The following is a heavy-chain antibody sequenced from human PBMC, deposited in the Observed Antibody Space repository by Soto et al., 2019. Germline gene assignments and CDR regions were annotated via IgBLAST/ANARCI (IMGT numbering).Heavy chain of an antibody. CDR2: IWYDGTKK. Sequence: PGGSLRLSWAASGFTFSSYGMHWVRQAPGKGLEWVALIWYDGTKKYYADSVKGRFTISRDNSKNTLYLEMNSLRAEDTAVYYCVTRSGDSSGYFHNWGQGTLVTVSS. J-gene: IGHJ4*02. D-gene: IGHD3-22*01. CDR1: GFTFSSYG. V-gene: IGHV3-33*01. CDR3: VTRSGDSSGYFHN.